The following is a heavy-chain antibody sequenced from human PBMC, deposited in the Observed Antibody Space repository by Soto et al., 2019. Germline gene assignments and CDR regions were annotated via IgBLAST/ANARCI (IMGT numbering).Heavy chain of an antibody. CDR2: SSPRGDTI. D-gene: IGHD6-19*01. J-gene: IGHJ4*02. CDR3: AKGPHTNVGWPYYFES. CDR1: GFSLANYP. Sequence: SLRLSCVASGFSLANYPMNWVRQTPGKGLEWISYSSPRGDTIYYADSVEDRFTISRDNARNSLSLHMSSLRDEDSALYYCAKGPHTNVGWPYYFESWGQGVPVTVSS. V-gene: IGHV3-48*02.